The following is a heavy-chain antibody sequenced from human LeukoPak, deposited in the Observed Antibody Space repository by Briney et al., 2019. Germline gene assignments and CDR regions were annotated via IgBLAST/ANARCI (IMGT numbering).Heavy chain of an antibody. Sequence: ASVKVSCKASGGTFSSSAISWVRQAPGQGLEWMGGIIPIFGTANYAQKFQGRVTITTDESTSTAYMELSSLRSEDTAVYYCASFGGGSPLFDPWGQGTLVTVSS. CDR1: GGTFSSSA. CDR3: ASFGGGSPLFDP. V-gene: IGHV1-69*05. CDR2: IIPIFGTA. J-gene: IGHJ5*02. D-gene: IGHD3-16*01.